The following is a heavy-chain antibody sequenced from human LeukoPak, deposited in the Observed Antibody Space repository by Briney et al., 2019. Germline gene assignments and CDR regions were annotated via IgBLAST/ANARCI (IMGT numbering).Heavy chain of an antibody. CDR1: GYTFTSYG. D-gene: IGHD6-13*01. J-gene: IGHJ6*02. CDR2: ISAYNGNT. V-gene: IGHV1-18*01. CDR3: ARGGPSVSYSSSWYPSFYYYYYGMDV. Sequence: ASVKVSCKASGYTFTSYGISWVRQAPGQGLVWVGWISAYNGNTNYAQKLQGRVTMTTDTSTSTAYMELRSLRSDDTAVYYCARGGPSVSYSSSWYPSFYYYYYGMDVWGQGTTVTVSS.